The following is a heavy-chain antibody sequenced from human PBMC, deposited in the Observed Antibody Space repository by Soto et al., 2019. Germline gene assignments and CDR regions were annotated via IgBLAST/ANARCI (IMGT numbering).Heavy chain of an antibody. D-gene: IGHD3-3*01. CDR3: ARDLSSDFWSGYPPEHYGMDV. V-gene: IGHV4-59*01. CDR2: IYYSGST. Sequence: SETLSLTCTVSGGSISSYYWSWIRQPPGKGLEWIGYIYYSGSTNYNPSLKSRVTISVDTSKNQFSLKLSSVTAADTAVYYCARDLSSDFWSGYPPEHYGMDVWGQGTTVTVSS. CDR1: GGSISSYY. J-gene: IGHJ6*02.